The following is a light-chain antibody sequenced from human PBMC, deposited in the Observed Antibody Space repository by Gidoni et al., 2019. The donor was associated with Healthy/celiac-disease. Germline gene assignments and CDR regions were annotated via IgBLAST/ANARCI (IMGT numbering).Light chain of an antibody. J-gene: IGKJ3*01. CDR3: QQRSNSFT. CDR1: QSVSSY. V-gene: IGKV3-11*01. Sequence: EIVLTQSPATLSLSPGERATLSCRASQSVSSYLAWYQQKPGQAPRLPIYDASNRATGIPARFSGSGSGTDFTLTISSLEPEDFAVYYCQQRSNSFTFGPGTKVDIK. CDR2: DAS.